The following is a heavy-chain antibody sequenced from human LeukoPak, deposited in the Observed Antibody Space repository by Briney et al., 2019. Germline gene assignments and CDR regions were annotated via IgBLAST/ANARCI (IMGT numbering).Heavy chain of an antibody. D-gene: IGHD4-11*01. Sequence: SQTLSLTCTVSNGSITSGGYYWSWLRQHPGKGLEWIEHIYHTGSTYYNSSLKSRLTMSVDTSKNEFSLRLNSVTVADTAVYYCARGGVVTTTPRFDPWGQGTLVTVSS. CDR2: IYHTGST. J-gene: IGHJ5*02. CDR3: ARGGVVTTTPRFDP. CDR1: NGSITSGGYY. V-gene: IGHV4-31*03.